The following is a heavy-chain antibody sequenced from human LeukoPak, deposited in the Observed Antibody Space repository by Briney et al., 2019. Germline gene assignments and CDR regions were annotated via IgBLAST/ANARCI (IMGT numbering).Heavy chain of an antibody. J-gene: IGHJ6*03. D-gene: IGHD1/OR15-1a*01. V-gene: IGHV1-69*13. CDR1: GGTFSSYA. Sequence: EASVKVSCKASGGTFSSYAISWVRQAPGQGLEWMGGIIPIFGTANYAQKFQGRVTITADESTSTAYMELSSLRSEDTAVYYCARDRVVNNRYYYMDVWGKGTTVTVSS. CDR2: IIPIFGTA. CDR3: ARDRVVNNRYYYMDV.